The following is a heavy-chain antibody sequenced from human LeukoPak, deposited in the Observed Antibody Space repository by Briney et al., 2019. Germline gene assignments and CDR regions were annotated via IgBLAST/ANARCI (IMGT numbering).Heavy chain of an antibody. CDR2: IWYDASNK. D-gene: IGHD5-18*01. Sequence: PGGALRLSCAASGFTFSSYGMHWVRQAPGKGLEWVAGIWYDASNKYYADSVKGRFTISRDNSKNTLYLSMNSLRAKDTAVYYSGRGNGHSYGYFDYWAREPWSPSPQ. V-gene: IGHV3-33*01. CDR3: GRGNGHSYGYFDY. J-gene: IGHJ4*02. CDR1: GFTFSSYG.